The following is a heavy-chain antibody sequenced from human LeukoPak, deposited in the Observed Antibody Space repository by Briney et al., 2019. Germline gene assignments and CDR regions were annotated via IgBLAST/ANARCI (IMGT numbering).Heavy chain of an antibody. Sequence: GESLKISCKGSGYSFTSYWIAWVRQMPGKGLEWMGIIYPGDSATRYSPSFQGQVTISADKSISTAYLQWSSLKASDTAMYYCARRRAVAGVYYLDYWGQGTLVTVSS. CDR2: IYPGDSAT. V-gene: IGHV5-51*01. J-gene: IGHJ4*02. CDR3: ARRRAVAGVYYLDY. CDR1: GYSFTSYW. D-gene: IGHD6-19*01.